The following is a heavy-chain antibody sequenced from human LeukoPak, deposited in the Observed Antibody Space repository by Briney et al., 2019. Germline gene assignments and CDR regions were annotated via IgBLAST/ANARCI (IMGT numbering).Heavy chain of an antibody. J-gene: IGHJ4*02. CDR2: ITDSGGST. CDR1: GGSFSGYY. D-gene: IGHD4-23*01. V-gene: IGHV3-23*01. Sequence: ETLSLTCAVYGGSFSGYYWSWIRQPPGKGLEWVSVITDSGGSTYSVKGRFTISRDNSKNTLYLQMNSLRAEDTAVYYCAKAARWNYFDYWGPGTLVTVSS. CDR3: AKAARWNYFDY.